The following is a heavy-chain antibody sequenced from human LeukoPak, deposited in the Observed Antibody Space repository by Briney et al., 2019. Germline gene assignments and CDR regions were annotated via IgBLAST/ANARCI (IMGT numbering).Heavy chain of an antibody. V-gene: IGHV1-2*02. D-gene: IGHD3-22*01. Sequence: EASVKVSCKASGYTFTSYDINWVRQATGQGLEWMGWMNPNSGGTNYAQKFQGRVTMTRDTSISTAYMELSRLRSDDTAVYYCARIGDYDSSGYYSWGQGTLVTVSS. CDR3: ARIGDYDSSGYYS. CDR2: MNPNSGGT. CDR1: GYTFTSYD. J-gene: IGHJ4*02.